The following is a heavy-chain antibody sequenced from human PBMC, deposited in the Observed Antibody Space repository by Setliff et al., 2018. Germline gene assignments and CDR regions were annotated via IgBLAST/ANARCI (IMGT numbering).Heavy chain of an antibody. CDR2: MNPNSGNT. Sequence: ASVKVSCKASGYTFTSYDINWVRQATGQGLEWMGWMNPNSGNTGYAQKFQGRVTITRNTSISTAYMELSSLRSEDTAVYYCARGYCSGGGCYSGLPSAFDIWGQGTMVTVSS. CDR3: ARGYCSGGGCYSGLPSAFDI. V-gene: IGHV1-8*03. CDR1: GYTFTSYD. D-gene: IGHD2-15*01. J-gene: IGHJ3*02.